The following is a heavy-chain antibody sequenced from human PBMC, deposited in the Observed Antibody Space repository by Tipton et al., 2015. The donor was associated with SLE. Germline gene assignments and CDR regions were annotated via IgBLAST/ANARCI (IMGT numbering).Heavy chain of an antibody. CDR3: ARSFYDSSGEDV. CDR2: INPSGGRT. V-gene: IGHV1-46*01. Sequence: QVQLVQSGPEVKKPGASVKVSCMASGYSFTSYYIHWVRQAPGQGLEWMGIINPSGGRTTYAQQFQGRVTMTRDTSTSTVYMELNSLRSEDTAVYYCARSFYDSSGEDVWGRGTTVTVSS. CDR1: GYSFTSYY. J-gene: IGHJ6*04. D-gene: IGHD3-22*01.